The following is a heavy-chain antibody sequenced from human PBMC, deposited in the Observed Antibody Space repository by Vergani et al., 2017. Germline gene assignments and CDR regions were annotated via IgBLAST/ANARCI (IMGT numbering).Heavy chain of an antibody. V-gene: IGHV3-48*03. CDR3: ARDTKGSWSVYXFDY. CDR2: ISSSGSTI. CDR1: GFTFSSYE. Sequence: EVQLVESGGGLVQPGGSLRLSCAASGFTFSSYEMNWVRQAPGKGLEWVSYISSSGSTIYYADSVKGRFTISRDNAKNSLYLQMNSLRAEDTAVYYCARDTKGSWSVYXFDYWGQGTLVTVSS. D-gene: IGHD6-13*01. J-gene: IGHJ4*02.